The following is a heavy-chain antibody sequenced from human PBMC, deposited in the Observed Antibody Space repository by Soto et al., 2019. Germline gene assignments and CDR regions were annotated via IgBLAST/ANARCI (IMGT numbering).Heavy chain of an antibody. D-gene: IGHD2-2*01. V-gene: IGHV1-8*01. CDR2: MNTNSGNT. J-gene: IGHJ4*02. CDR3: SRATSGQLLDALLGY. CDR1: GYTFTSYD. Sequence: QVQLVQSGAEVTKPGASVKVSCKASGYTFTSYDINWVRQATGQGLDGMGWMNTNSGNTGDAQKFPGIVTMTRNTSISTAYMELSSLSSEDTAVYYCSRATSGQLLDALLGYWGKGTLVTFCS.